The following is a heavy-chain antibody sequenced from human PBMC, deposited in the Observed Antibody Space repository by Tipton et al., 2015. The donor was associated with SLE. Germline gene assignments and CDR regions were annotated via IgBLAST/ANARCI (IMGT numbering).Heavy chain of an antibody. D-gene: IGHD1-26*01. J-gene: IGHJ4*02. Sequence: LRLSCAVYGESFSGYFWTWIRQPPGKGLEWIGEINHSGSTNYNSSLKSRVTISVDTSENQFSLRLNSVTAADTAVYYCARRGGNYPFDCWGQGTLVTVSS. CDR3: ARRGGNYPFDC. CDR2: INHSGST. V-gene: IGHV4-34*01. CDR1: GESFSGYF.